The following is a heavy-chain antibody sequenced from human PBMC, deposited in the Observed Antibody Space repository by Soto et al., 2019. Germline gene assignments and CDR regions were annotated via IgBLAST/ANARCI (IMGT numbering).Heavy chain of an antibody. CDR2: VYWDDDK. CDR1: GFSLTTGVG. J-gene: IGHJ4*02. CDR3: ATLTADF. V-gene: IGHV2-5*02. Sequence: ITLEESGPTLVKPTETLTLTCTFSGFSLTTGVGVGWVRQPPGKALEWLALVYWDDDKHYTPSLMSRLTITKDICMAQVVLTMTNMDPVDTATYYCATLTADFWGPGTLVTVSS.